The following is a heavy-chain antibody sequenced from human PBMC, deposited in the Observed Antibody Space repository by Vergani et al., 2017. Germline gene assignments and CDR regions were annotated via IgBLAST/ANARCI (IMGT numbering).Heavy chain of an antibody. CDR2: IRSKAYGGTT. CDR1: GFTFSDYY. V-gene: IGHV3-49*05. CDR3: TRDPRYFDWDDWFDP. D-gene: IGHD3-9*01. J-gene: IGHJ5*02. Sequence: VQLVESGGGLVKPGGSLRLSCAASGFTFSDYYMSWIRQAPGKGLEWVGFIRSKAYGGTTEYAASVKGRFTISRDDSKSIAYLQMNSLKTEDTAVYYCTRDPRYFDWDDWFDPWGQGTLVTVSS.